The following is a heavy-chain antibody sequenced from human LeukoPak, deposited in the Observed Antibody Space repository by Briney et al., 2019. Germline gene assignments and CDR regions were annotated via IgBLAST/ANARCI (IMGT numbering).Heavy chain of an antibody. CDR2: IYTSGST. Sequence: PSETLSLTCTVSGGSVSSYEYYWSWLRQPAGKGLEWIGRIYTSGSTNYNPSLKSRVTMSVDTSKNQFSLKLSSVTAADTAVYYCARAPSSTTEFDYWGQGTLVTVSS. D-gene: IGHD1-1*01. CDR1: GGSVSSYEYY. V-gene: IGHV4-4*07. J-gene: IGHJ4*02. CDR3: ARAPSSTTEFDY.